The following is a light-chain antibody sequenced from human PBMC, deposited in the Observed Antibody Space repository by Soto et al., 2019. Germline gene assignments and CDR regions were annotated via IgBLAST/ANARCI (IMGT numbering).Light chain of an antibody. V-gene: IGKV3-11*01. CDR1: QSVSSY. CDR2: DAS. Sequence: EIVLTPSPATLSLSPGERATLSCRASQSVSSYLGWYQQKPGQAPRLLIYDASNRAAGIPARFSGSGSGTDFTLTISSLEPEDFAVYYCQQRSKLYTFGQGTKLEIK. J-gene: IGKJ2*01. CDR3: QQRSKLYT.